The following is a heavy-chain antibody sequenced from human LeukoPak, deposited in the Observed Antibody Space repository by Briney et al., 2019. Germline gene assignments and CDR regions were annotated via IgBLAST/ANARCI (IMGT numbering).Heavy chain of an antibody. CDR2: IHTSGST. CDR1: GGSISNYH. CDR3: ARRDISSGWSFDY. Sequence: PSETLSLTCTVSGGSISNYHWSWIRQPAGKGLEWISQIHTSGSTNYHPPLKSRVTMSIDTPENQLSLTIRSVTAADTAVYYCARRDISSGWSFDYWGQGILVTVSS. D-gene: IGHD6-19*01. J-gene: IGHJ4*02. V-gene: IGHV4-4*07.